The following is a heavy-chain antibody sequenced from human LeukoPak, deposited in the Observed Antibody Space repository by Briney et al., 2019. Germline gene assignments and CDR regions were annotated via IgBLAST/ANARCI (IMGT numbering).Heavy chain of an antibody. J-gene: IGHJ3*02. Sequence: ASVKVSCKASGYTFTSYAMHWVRQAPGQRLEWMGWINAGNGNTKYSQKFQGRVTMTRDTSTSTVYMELSSLRSEDTAVYYCARSPLLVGATLNLHAFDIWGQGTMVTVSS. CDR3: ARSPLLVGATLNLHAFDI. CDR1: GYTFTSYA. V-gene: IGHV1-3*01. D-gene: IGHD1-26*01. CDR2: INAGNGNT.